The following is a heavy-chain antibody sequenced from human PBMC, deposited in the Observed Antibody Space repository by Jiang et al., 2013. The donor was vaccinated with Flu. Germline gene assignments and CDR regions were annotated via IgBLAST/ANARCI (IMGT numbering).Heavy chain of an antibody. Sequence: VQLLESGGGVVQPGRSLRLSCATSGFTFNNYGMHWVRQAPGKGLEWVAITWSDGSNTYYADSVKGRFTISRDNSKNTLYLQMNNLRAEDTAVYYCAREGYCSGTSCYYDYWGQGTLVTVSS. CDR3: AREGYCSGTSCYYDY. V-gene: IGHV3-33*01. D-gene: IGHD2-2*01. J-gene: IGHJ4*02. CDR1: GFTFNNYG. CDR2: TWSDGSNT.